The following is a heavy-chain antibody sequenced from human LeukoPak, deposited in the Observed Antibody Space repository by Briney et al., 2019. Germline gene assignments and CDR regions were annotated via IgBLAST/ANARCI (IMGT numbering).Heavy chain of an antibody. V-gene: IGHV3-15*01. CDR3: TTLPGYSYGYLQDY. CDR1: GFTFSKAW. Sequence: PGGSLRLSCAASGFTFSKAWMSWVRQAPGKGLEWVGHIKATPDGGTTEYGAPVKGRSTISRDDSKNTLYLQMNSLKSEDTAVYFCTTLPGYSYGYLQDYWGQGTLVTASS. CDR2: IKATPDGGTT. D-gene: IGHD5-18*01. J-gene: IGHJ4*02.